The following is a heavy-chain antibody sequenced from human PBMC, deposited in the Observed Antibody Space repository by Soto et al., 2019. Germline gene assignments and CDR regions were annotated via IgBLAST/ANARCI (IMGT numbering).Heavy chain of an antibody. Sequence: EVQLVESGGGLVQPGGSLRLSCAASGFTLSGYDIHWVRQATGKGLEWVSGIGSAGDTHYEDSVKGRFTISRENAKNSLYLQMNSLRDGDTALYYCTRKTPPEGMAVWGQGTTVTVSS. D-gene: IGHD2-15*01. CDR3: TRKTPPEGMAV. CDR2: IGSAGDT. V-gene: IGHV3-13*01. J-gene: IGHJ6*02. CDR1: GFTLSGYD.